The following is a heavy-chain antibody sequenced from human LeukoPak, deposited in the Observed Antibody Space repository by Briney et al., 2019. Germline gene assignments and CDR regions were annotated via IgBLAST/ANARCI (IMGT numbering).Heavy chain of an antibody. J-gene: IGHJ4*02. D-gene: IGHD5-18*01. CDR1: GFTFSSYE. V-gene: IGHV3-48*03. CDR3: ARGGRGYSSVYFDY. CDR2: ISSSGTTI. Sequence: GGSLRLSCAASGFTFSSYEMNWVRQAPGKGLEWVSYISSSGTTIYYADSVKGRFTISRDNAKNSLYLQMNSLRAEDTALYYCARGGRGYSSVYFDYWGQGTLVTV.